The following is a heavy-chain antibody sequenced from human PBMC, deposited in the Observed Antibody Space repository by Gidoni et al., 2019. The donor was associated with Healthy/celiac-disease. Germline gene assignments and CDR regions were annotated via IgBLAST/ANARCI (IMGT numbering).Heavy chain of an antibody. CDR2: INPSGGST. CDR1: GYTFTSYY. V-gene: IGHV1-46*01. J-gene: IGHJ6*02. CDR3: ARGPGIAAALPDV. D-gene: IGHD6-13*01. Sequence: QVQLVQSGAEVQKPGASVKVSCKASGYTFTSYYMQWVRQGPGQGLEWVGIINPSGGSTSYAQKFQGRVTMTRDTSTSTFYMELSSLRSEDTAVYYCARGPGIAAALPDVWGQGTTVTVSS.